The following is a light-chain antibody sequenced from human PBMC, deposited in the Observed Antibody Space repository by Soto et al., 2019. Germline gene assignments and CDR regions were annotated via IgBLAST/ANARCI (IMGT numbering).Light chain of an antibody. CDR2: GAS. Sequence: AIQMTQSPSSLSASVGDRVTITCRASQDIRTELGWYQQKPGKAPKLLIYGASTLQSGVPSRFSGSGSGTDFTLTISSLQPEDFATYYCLQDYSYPRTCGQGTKVEI. CDR3: LQDYSYPRT. J-gene: IGKJ1*01. CDR1: QDIRTE. V-gene: IGKV1-6*01.